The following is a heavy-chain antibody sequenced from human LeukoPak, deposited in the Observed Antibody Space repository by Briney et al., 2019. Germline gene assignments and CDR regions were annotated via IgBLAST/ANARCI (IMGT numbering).Heavy chain of an antibody. CDR1: GFTFSSYG. CDR2: IRYDGSNK. D-gene: IGHD2-15*01. Sequence: GGSLRLSCAASGFTFSSYGMHWVRQAPGKGLEWVAFIRYDGSNKYYADSVKGRFTISRDNSRNTLYLQMNSLRAEDTAVYYCAKNGDRGAFCSGGTCYPYYYYYMDVWGKGTTVTISS. V-gene: IGHV3-30*02. CDR3: AKNGDRGAFCSGGTCYPYYYYYMDV. J-gene: IGHJ6*03.